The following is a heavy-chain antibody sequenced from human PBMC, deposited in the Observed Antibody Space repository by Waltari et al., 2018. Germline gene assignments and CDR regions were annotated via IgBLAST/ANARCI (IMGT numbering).Heavy chain of an antibody. V-gene: IGHV3-33*01. CDR2: IWYDGSNK. CDR3: ARVVRGASGPYYFDY. J-gene: IGHJ4*02. Sequence: QVQLVESGGGVVQPGRSLRLSCAASGFTFTSSGLPWVRQAPGKGLEWVAVIWYDGSNKYYADSVKGRFTISRDNSKNTLYLQMNSLRAEDTAVYYCARVVRGASGPYYFDYWGQGTLVTVSS. D-gene: IGHD3-10*02. CDR1: GFTFTSSG.